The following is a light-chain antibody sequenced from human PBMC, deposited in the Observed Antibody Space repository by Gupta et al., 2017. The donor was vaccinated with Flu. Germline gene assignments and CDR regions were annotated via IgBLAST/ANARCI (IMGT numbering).Light chain of an antibody. V-gene: IGLV5-37*01. CDR2: YYSYYDK. CDR3: MICPSAASV. J-gene: IGLJ3*02. CDR1: SCIIVGSYT. Sequence: QAVLTQPPPSSASPVEPARRPSTLLSCIIVGSYTIYWYQQKPGSPPRYLLYYYSYYDKGQGSGVPSRFSGSNAASAATGIFLISGLQSEDEADYYWMICPSAASVFGGGTKLTVL.